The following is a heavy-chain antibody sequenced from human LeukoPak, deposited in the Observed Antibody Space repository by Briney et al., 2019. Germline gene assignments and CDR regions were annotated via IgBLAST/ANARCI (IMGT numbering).Heavy chain of an antibody. D-gene: IGHD3-22*01. CDR3: AREWLHTLGMDV. CDR1: GYTFTSYG. V-gene: IGHV1-18*01. CDR2: ISAYNGNT. J-gene: IGHJ6*02. Sequence: APVNVSCKASGYTFTSYGISWVRQAPGQGLEWMGWISAYNGNTNYAQKLQGRVTMTTDTSTSTAYMELRSLRSDDTAVYYCAREWLHTLGMDVWGQGTTVTVSS.